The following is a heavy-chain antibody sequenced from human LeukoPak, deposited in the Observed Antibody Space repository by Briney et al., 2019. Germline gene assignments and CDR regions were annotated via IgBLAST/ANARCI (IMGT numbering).Heavy chain of an antibody. J-gene: IGHJ6*03. CDR2: IYHSGST. Sequence: SETLSLTCTVSGYSISSGYYWGWIRQPPGKGLEWIGRIYHSGSTYYNPSLKSRVTISVDTSKNQFSLKPSSVTAADTAVYYCARLPPFSSSGYYYYYYMDVWGKGTTVTVSS. CDR1: GYSISSGYY. V-gene: IGHV4-38-2*02. D-gene: IGHD3-22*01. CDR3: ARLPPFSSSGYYYYYYMDV.